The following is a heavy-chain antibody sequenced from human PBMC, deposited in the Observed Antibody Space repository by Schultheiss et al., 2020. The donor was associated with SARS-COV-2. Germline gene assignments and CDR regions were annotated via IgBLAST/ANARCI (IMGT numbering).Heavy chain of an antibody. V-gene: IGHV3-7*01. J-gene: IGHJ6*02. CDR2: IKQDGSEK. CDR3: ARDKKGTGTTGGMDV. Sequence: GGSLRLSCAASGFTFSNSDMNWVRQAPGKGLEWVANIKQDGSEKYYVDSVKGRFTISRDNSKNTLYLQMNSLRAEDTAVYYCARDKKGTGTTGGMDVWGQGTTVTVSS. CDR1: GFTFSNSD. D-gene: IGHD1-1*01.